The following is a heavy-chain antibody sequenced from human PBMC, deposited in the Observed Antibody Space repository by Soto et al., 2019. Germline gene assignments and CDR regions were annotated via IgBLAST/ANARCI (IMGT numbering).Heavy chain of an antibody. CDR3: ADNRDYARDSFHY. CDR1: GFTLGRYA. J-gene: IGHJ4*02. CDR2: VSPNGQGI. Sequence: EVQLLESGGGLVQPGGSLRLSCAASGFTLGRYAMSWVRQAPGKGLEWVSAVSPNGQGIYYADSVRGRYTISRDFSKNRVILHMDMPRDENTVVYYGADNRDYARDSFHYWGQGTLVTVSS. D-gene: IGHD2-2*01. V-gene: IGHV3-23*01.